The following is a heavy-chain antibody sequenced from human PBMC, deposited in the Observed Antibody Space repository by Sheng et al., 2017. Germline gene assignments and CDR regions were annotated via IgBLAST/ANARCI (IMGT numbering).Heavy chain of an antibody. Sequence: QVQLVQSGAEVKKPGSSVKVSCKASGGTFSSYAISWVRQAPGQGLEWMGGIIPILGIANYAQKFQGRVTITADKSTSTAYMELSSLRSEDTAVYYCARELLTLRGYSYGYSGWFDPWGQGTLVTVSS. J-gene: IGHJ5*02. D-gene: IGHD5-18*01. V-gene: IGHV1-69*10. CDR3: ARELLTLRGYSYGYSGWFDP. CDR1: GGTFSSYA. CDR2: IIPILGIA.